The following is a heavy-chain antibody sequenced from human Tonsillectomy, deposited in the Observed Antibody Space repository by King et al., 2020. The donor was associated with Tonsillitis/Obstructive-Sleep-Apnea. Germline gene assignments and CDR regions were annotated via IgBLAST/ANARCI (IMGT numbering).Heavy chain of an antibody. D-gene: IGHD2-2*02. CDR2: IYYSGST. Sequence: VQLQESGPGLVKPSQTLSLTCTVSGGSISSGGYYWSWIRQHPGKGLEWIGYIYYSGSTYYNPSLKSRVTISVDTSKNQFSLKLSSVTAADTAVYYCARAAHPPDIVVVPAAIHGRTRFDYWGQGTLVTVSS. J-gene: IGHJ4*02. CDR1: GGSISSGGYY. CDR3: ARAAHPPDIVVVPAAIHGRTRFDY. V-gene: IGHV4-31*03.